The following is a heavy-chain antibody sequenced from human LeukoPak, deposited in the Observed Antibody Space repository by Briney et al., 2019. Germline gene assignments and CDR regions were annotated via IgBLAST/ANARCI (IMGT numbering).Heavy chain of an antibody. Sequence: GGSLRLSCAASGFTFSSYWMHWVRQAPGKGLVWVSRINSDGSSTSYADSVKGRFTISRDNAENTLYLQLNRLRAEDTALYYCARVGYVDEAFDNWGQGVLVTVSS. V-gene: IGHV3-74*01. CDR3: ARVGYVDEAFDN. CDR1: GFTFSSYW. D-gene: IGHD3-16*01. CDR2: INSDGSST. J-gene: IGHJ4*02.